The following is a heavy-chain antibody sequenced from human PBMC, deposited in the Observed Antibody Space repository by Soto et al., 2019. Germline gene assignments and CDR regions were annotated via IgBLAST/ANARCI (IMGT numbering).Heavy chain of an antibody. D-gene: IGHD6-13*01. Sequence: PSETLSLTCAVYGGSFSGYYWSWIRQPPGKGLEWIGEINHSGSTNYNPSLKSRVTISVDTSKNQFSLKLSSVTAADTAVYYCARGGDPYSGYDYWGQGTLVTVSS. CDR2: INHSGST. CDR3: ARGGDPYSGYDY. V-gene: IGHV4-34*01. CDR1: GGSFSGYY. J-gene: IGHJ4*02.